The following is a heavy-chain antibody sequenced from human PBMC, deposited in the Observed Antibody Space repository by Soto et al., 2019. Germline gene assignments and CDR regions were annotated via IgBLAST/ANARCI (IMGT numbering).Heavy chain of an antibody. Sequence: WETLSLTCTVSGASISSYFWSWIRQPAGRGLEWIGRIYTSGSTDYNPSLESRVTMSVDTSKKQVSLKLTSVTAADTAVYYCAAICSSPSCYGTEVWGQGTSGTVSS. CDR1: GASISSYF. CDR2: IYTSGST. D-gene: IGHD2-2*01. CDR3: AAICSSPSCYGTEV. V-gene: IGHV4-4*07. J-gene: IGHJ6*02.